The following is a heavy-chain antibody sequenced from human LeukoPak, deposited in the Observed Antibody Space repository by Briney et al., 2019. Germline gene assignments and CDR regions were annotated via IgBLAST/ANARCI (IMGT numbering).Heavy chain of an antibody. CDR2: ISWNSGSI. V-gene: IGHV3-9*01. D-gene: IGHD2-15*01. Sequence: GGSLRLSCAASGFTFDDYAMHWVRQAPGKGLEWVSGISWNSGSIGYADSVKGRFTISRDNAKNSLYLQMNSLRAEDTALYYCAKDKGLREKSLLAAFDIWGQGTMVTVSS. J-gene: IGHJ3*02. CDR3: AKDKGLREKSLLAAFDI. CDR1: GFTFDDYA.